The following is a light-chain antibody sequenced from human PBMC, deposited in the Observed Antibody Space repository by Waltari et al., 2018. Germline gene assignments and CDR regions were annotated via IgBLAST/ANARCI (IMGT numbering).Light chain of an antibody. CDR3: CSLAGSYTWV. V-gene: IGLV2-11*01. CDR2: DVN. Sequence: QSALTQPRSVSGSPGQSVTIPCTGTSSDVGPYNHVPWYQQYPGKAPKLMIYDVNKRPSGVPDRFSGSKFGNTASLTISGLQAEDEADYYCCSLAGSYTWVFGGGTKLTVL. CDR1: SSDVGPYNH. J-gene: IGLJ3*02.